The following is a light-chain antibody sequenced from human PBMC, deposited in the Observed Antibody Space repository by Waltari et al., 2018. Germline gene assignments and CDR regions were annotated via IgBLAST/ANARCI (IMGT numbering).Light chain of an antibody. CDR3: CSYAGGTSWV. CDR1: DVAYFNL. Sequence: HSSLTQPASVSGLYGQSITLSCGDVAYFNLVSWYQQQPGKAPKFIIYEGNKRPSGLSDRFSGSKSGNTASLTISGLQADDQADYYCCSYAGGTSWVFGGGTKLTVL. J-gene: IGLJ3*02. V-gene: IGLV2-23*01. CDR2: EGN.